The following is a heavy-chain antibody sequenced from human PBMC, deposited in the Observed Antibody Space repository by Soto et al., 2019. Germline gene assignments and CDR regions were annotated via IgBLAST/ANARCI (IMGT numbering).Heavy chain of an antibody. D-gene: IGHD1-20*01. CDR3: AKGGSAALITPSGRDNWFDP. J-gene: IGHJ5*02. V-gene: IGHV3-9*01. Sequence: GGSLRLSCAASGFAFDDYVMHWVRQPPGRGLEWVSGITWNGGTIRYVDSVKGRFTISRDNAENSLYLQMNSLRPEDTAVYYCAKGGSAALITPSGRDNWFDPWGQGTQVTVSS. CDR2: ITWNGGTI. CDR1: GFAFDDYV.